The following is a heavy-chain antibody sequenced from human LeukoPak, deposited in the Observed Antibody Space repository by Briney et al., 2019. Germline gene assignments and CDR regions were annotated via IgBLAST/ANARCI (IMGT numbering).Heavy chain of an antibody. CDR2: IYYSGST. V-gene: IGHV4-59*01. CDR3: ARGRERIAAPAFDFDY. D-gene: IGHD6-6*01. CDR1: GGSTSSYH. Sequence: SETLSLTCTVSGGSTSSYHWNWIRQPPGKGLEWIGYIYYSGSTNYNPSLKSRVTISVDTSKNQFSLKLSSVTAADTAVCYCARGRERIAAPAFDFDYWGQGTLVTVSS. J-gene: IGHJ4*02.